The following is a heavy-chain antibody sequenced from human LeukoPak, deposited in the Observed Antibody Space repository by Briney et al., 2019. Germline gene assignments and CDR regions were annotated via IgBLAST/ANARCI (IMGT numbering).Heavy chain of an antibody. Sequence: GGSLRLSCAASGLTFSSHWMHWVRQAPGKGLVWVSRITNDGSSTTYADSVKGRFTISRDDSKNTVYLQVNSLRTEDTAVYYCAKSGTGTYFDYWGQGILVTVAS. V-gene: IGHV3-74*01. CDR2: ITNDGSST. CDR3: AKSGTGTYFDY. J-gene: IGHJ4*02. CDR1: GLTFSSHW. D-gene: IGHD1-1*01.